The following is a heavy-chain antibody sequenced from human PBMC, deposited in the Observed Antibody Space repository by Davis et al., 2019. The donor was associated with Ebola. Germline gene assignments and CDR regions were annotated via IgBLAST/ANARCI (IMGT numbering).Heavy chain of an antibody. CDR3: ARDVLDF. Sequence: GESLKISCAVSGFTFSNFWMSWVRQAPGKGLEWVANIKEDGTEKYYVDSVKGRFTISRDNAKNSLYLQMNSLRAEDTAVYYCARDVLDFWGQGTLVTVSS. V-gene: IGHV3-7*03. J-gene: IGHJ4*02. CDR1: GFTFSNFW. CDR2: IKEDGTEK.